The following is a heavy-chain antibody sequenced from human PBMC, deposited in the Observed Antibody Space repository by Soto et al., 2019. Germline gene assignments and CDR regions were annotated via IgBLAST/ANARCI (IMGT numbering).Heavy chain of an antibody. CDR2: ISGSGGST. V-gene: IGHV3-23*01. J-gene: IGHJ6*02. CDR1: VFTFSIYA. CDR3: AKHVGSSSGV. Sequence: RGSLRVSCAASVFTFSIYAMSWVRQAPGKGLEWVSAISGSGGSTYYADSVKGRFTISRDNSKKTLYLQMNSLRAEDTAVYYCAKHVGSSSGVWGQGTPVTVSS. D-gene: IGHD6-13*01.